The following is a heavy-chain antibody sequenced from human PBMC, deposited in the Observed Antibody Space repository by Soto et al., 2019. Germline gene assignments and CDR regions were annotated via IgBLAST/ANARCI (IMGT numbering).Heavy chain of an antibody. V-gene: IGHV4-34*01. J-gene: IGHJ4*02. CDR2: INQSGGT. Sequence: QVQLQQWGAGLLKPSETLSLTCAVYGGSFSGYYWSWIRQPPGKGPEWIGEINQSGGTNYNPSLKSRVTISVDTSKNQFSLKLSSVTAADTAVYYCARTYSSSWSPFDYWGQGTLVTVSS. D-gene: IGHD6-13*01. CDR3: ARTYSSSWSPFDY. CDR1: GGSFSGYY.